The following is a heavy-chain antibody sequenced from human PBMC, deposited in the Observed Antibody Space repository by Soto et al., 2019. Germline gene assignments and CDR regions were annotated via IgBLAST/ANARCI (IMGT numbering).Heavy chain of an antibody. Sequence: HPGGSLRLSCAASGFTFSSYGMHWVRQAPGKGLEWVAVISYDGSNKYYADSVKGRFTISRDNSKNTLYLQMNSLRAEDTAVYYCAKDLGFHYYDILTGYPHRGGMDVWGQGTTVTVSS. V-gene: IGHV3-30*18. D-gene: IGHD3-9*01. CDR2: ISYDGSNK. J-gene: IGHJ6*02. CDR3: AKDLGFHYYDILTGYPHRGGMDV. CDR1: GFTFSSYG.